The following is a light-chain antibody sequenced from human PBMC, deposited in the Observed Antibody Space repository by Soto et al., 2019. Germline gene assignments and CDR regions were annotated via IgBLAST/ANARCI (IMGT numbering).Light chain of an antibody. J-gene: IGLJ2*01. Sequence: QSALTQPRSGSGSPGQSVTISCTGTSSDVGGYNYVSWYQQHPGKAPKLMIYDVNKRPSGVPDRFSGSKSGNTASLTISGLQAEDEADYYCCSYAGSYTVVFGGGTKVTVL. CDR1: SSDVGGYNY. CDR3: CSYAGSYTVV. CDR2: DVN. V-gene: IGLV2-11*01.